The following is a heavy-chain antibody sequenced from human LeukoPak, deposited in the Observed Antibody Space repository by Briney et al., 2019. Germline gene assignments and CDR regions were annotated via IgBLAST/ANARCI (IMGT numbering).Heavy chain of an antibody. V-gene: IGHV1-58*02. J-gene: IGHJ3*02. CDR2: IVVGRGNT. D-gene: IGHD2-15*01. CDR1: GFTFTKSV. CDR3: AAEHGYCSGGSCFLKYTFDI. Sequence: GTSVKVSCKASGFTFTKSVMQWVRQARGQRREWIGWIVVGRGNTNYAQKFQERVTITRDMSTSTAYMELSSLRSEDTAVYYCAAEHGYCSGGSCFLKYTFDIWGQGTMVTVSS.